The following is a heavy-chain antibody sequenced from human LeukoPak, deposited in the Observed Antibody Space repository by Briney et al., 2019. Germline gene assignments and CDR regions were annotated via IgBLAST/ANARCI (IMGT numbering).Heavy chain of an antibody. CDR2: IYSSGSI. V-gene: IGHV3-53*01. D-gene: IGHD3-3*01. CDR3: ARGQTSLEWFDP. Sequence: GGSLRLXCAASGFSDSSNYMSWVRRAPGKGLESVSIIYSSGSIYYADSVKGRFTISRDNSKNIVYLQMNSLRVEDTAVYYCARGQTSLEWFDPWGQGTLVTVSS. J-gene: IGHJ5*02. CDR1: GFSDSSNY.